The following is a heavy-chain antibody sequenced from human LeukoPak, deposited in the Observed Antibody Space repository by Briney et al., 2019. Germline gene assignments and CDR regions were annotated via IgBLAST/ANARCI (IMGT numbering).Heavy chain of an antibody. CDR1: GFTFSSYG. Sequence: GGSLRLSCAASGFTFSSYGMSWVRQAPRKGLEWVSAISGSGGSTFYADSVKGRFTISRDNSKNTLYLQMNSLRAEDTAVYYCATYYDFWSGYYMGDNFQYWGQGTLVTVSS. J-gene: IGHJ1*01. CDR2: ISGSGGST. D-gene: IGHD3-3*01. CDR3: ATYYDFWSGYYMGDNFQY. V-gene: IGHV3-23*01.